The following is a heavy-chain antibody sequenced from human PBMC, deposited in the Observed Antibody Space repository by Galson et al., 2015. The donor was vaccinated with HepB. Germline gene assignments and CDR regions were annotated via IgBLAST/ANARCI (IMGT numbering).Heavy chain of an antibody. D-gene: IGHD2-15*01. Sequence: SLRLSCAASGFTFGSYSMNWVRQAPGKGMEWVSYISSPGTTIYYADSVKGRFTISRDNAKNSLYLQMNSLGAEDTAIYYCARIRPGYYFDYWGQGTPVTVSS. J-gene: IGHJ4*02. CDR2: ISSPGTTI. CDR1: GFTFGSYS. CDR3: ARIRPGYYFDY. V-gene: IGHV3-48*01.